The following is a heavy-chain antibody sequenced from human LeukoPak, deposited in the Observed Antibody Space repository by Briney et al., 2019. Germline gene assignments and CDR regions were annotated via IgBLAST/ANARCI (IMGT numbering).Heavy chain of an antibody. CDR2: INPSGGST. V-gene: IGHV1-46*01. J-gene: IGHJ4*02. D-gene: IGHD5-18*01. Sequence: ASVKVSCKASGYTFTSYYMHWVRQAPGQGLEWMGIINPSGGSTSYAQKLQGRVTMTTDTSTSTAYMELRSLRSDDTAVYYCANYNYGTLGFDYWGQGTLVTVSS. CDR1: GYTFTSYY. CDR3: ANYNYGTLGFDY.